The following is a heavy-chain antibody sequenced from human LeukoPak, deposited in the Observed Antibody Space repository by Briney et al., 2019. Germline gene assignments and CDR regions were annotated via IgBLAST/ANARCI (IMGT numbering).Heavy chain of an antibody. CDR1: GFTFSSYA. V-gene: IGHV3-23*01. CDR3: AKFLGSGGLDSAMDV. J-gene: IGHJ6*04. D-gene: IGHD3-10*01. CDR2: ISGSGRST. Sequence: GGSLRLSCAASGFTFSSYAMAWVRQAPGRGLEWFSVISGSGRSTKYADSVKGRFIISRDTSKTTLFLQMNSLRAEDTAVYYCAKFLGSGGLDSAMDVWGKGTTVTVSS.